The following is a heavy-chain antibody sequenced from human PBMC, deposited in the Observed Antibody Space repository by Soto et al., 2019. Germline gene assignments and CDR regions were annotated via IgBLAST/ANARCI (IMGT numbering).Heavy chain of an antibody. CDR2: ISWNSGSI. J-gene: IGHJ4*02. D-gene: IGHD6-19*01. Sequence: EVQLVESGGGLVQPGRSLRLSCAASGFTFDDYAMHWVRQAPGKGLEWVSGISWNSGSIGYADSVKGRFTISRDNAKNSLYLQMNSLRAEDTALYYCAKDHSSGFYFDYWGQGTLVTVSS. V-gene: IGHV3-9*01. CDR1: GFTFDDYA. CDR3: AKDHSSGFYFDY.